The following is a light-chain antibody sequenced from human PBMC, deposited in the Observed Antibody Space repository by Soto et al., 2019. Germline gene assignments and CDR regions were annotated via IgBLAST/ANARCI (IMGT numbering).Light chain of an antibody. J-gene: IGKJ2*01. V-gene: IGKV1-33*01. CDR2: DVS. Sequence: DIQMTQSPSSLSASVGDRVTITCQASQDITKYLNWYQQKPGKAPKHLIYDVSNLEIGVPSRFSGRGSGTDFTFTISSLQPEDIATYYCQQYGNLPYTFGQGTKVEIK. CDR1: QDITKY. CDR3: QQYGNLPYT.